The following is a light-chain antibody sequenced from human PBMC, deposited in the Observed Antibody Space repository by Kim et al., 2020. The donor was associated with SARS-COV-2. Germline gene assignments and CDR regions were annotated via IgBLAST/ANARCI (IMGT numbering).Light chain of an antibody. Sequence: VSPGQTARITCSGDKLGDKYASWYQQKTGQSPILVIYQDRKRPSGIPERFSGSNSGNTATLTISGTQAMDEADYYCQAWDSTTAVFGGGTQLTVL. V-gene: IGLV3-1*01. J-gene: IGLJ2*01. CDR1: KLGDKY. CDR2: QDR. CDR3: QAWDSTTAV.